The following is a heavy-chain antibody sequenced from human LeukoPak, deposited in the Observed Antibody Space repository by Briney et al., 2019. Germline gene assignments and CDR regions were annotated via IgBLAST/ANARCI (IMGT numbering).Heavy chain of an antibody. J-gene: IGHJ4*02. D-gene: IGHD3-22*01. CDR2: IIPILGIA. V-gene: IGHV1-69*02. Sequence: SVKVSCKASGGTFSSYTISWVRQAPGEGLEWMGRIIPILGIANYAQKFQGRVTITADKSTSTAYMELSSLRSEDTAVYYCARGTAVAATYYYDSSGYYYGDGSFDYWGQGTLVTVSS. CDR3: ARGTAVAATYYYDSSGYYYGDGSFDY. CDR1: GGTFSSYT.